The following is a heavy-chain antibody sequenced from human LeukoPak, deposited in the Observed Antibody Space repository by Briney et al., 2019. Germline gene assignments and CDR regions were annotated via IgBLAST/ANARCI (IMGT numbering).Heavy chain of an antibody. J-gene: IGHJ6*03. Sequence: PGGSLRLSCAASGFTFSSYWMSWVRQAPGKGLEWVANIKQDGSEKYYVDSVKGRFTISRDNAKNSLYLQMNSLRAEDTAIYYCAREHYFYHMDAWGEGTTVTVSS. CDR2: IKQDGSEK. CDR3: AREHYFYHMDA. CDR1: GFTFSSYW. V-gene: IGHV3-7*01.